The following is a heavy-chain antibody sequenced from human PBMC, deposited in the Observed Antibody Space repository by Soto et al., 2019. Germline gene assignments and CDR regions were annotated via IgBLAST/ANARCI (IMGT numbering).Heavy chain of an antibody. CDR3: ARAMLVTQTWFDP. D-gene: IGHD2-21*02. J-gene: IGHJ5*02. CDR1: GGSISSGDYY. V-gene: IGHV4-30-4*01. CDR2: IYYRGST. Sequence: QVQLQESGPGLVKPSQTLSLTCTVSGGSISSGDYYWSWIRQPPGKGLEWIGYIYYRGSTYYNPYRKSRVTISVDTSKNQFSLKLSSVTAADTAVYYCARAMLVTQTWFDPWGQGTLVSVSS.